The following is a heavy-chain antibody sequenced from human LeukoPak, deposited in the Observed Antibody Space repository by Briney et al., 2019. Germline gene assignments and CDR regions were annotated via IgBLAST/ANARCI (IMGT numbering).Heavy chain of an antibody. D-gene: IGHD6-19*01. V-gene: IGHV4-59*08. CDR2: MYYSGIT. CDR3: ARRVPVDGNYYFDY. Sequence: SETLSLTCTVSGGSISSYYWSWFRQPPGKGLEWIGYMYYSGITNYNPSLKSRVTISVDTSKSQYSLKLSSVTAADTAVYYCARRVPVDGNYYFDYWGQGTLVTVSA. J-gene: IGHJ4*02. CDR1: GGSISSYY.